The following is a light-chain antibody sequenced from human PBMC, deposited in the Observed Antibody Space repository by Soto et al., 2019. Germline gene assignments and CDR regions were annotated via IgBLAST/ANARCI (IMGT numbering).Light chain of an antibody. J-gene: IGLJ1*01. CDR1: SSDVGAHNY. CDR3: TSSTSDSLCV. V-gene: IGLV2-14*03. CDR2: NVS. Sequence: QSVLTQPASVSGSPGQSITISCAGTSSDVGAHNYVSWYQQYPGKVPKVLIDNVSNRPSGVSNRFSGSKSGNRAYQTISGLQAEDEADYFCTSSTSDSLCVFGTGTKVTVL.